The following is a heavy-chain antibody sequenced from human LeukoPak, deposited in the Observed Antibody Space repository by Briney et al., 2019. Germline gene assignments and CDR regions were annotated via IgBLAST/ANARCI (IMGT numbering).Heavy chain of an antibody. J-gene: IGHJ4*02. D-gene: IGHD3-22*01. CDR2: ISGSGSRT. CDR3: VEGGAPSYYDGSGDAYFDY. Sequence: GGSLGLSCAASGFTFSSYAMSWVRQAPGKGLEWVSVISGSGSRTSYADSVKGRFTVSRDNSKNTLYLQMNSLRAEDTAVYFCVEGGAPSYYDGSGDAYFDYWGQGTLVTVSS. V-gene: IGHV3-23*01. CDR1: GFTFSSYA.